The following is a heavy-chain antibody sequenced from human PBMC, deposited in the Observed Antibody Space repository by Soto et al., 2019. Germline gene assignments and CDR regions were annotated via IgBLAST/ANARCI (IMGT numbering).Heavy chain of an antibody. CDR3: ARDGGSYSWDY. Sequence: PVGSLRLSCAASGFIFSDHYMDWVRQAPGKGLEWVGRAGKKAGGYNPEYAASVKGGFTVSRDDSENSLYLQMNSLKTEDTAVYYCARDGGSYSWDYWGQGTLVTVSS. J-gene: IGHJ4*02. D-gene: IGHD1-26*01. V-gene: IGHV3-72*01. CDR2: AGKKAGGYNP. CDR1: GFIFSDHY.